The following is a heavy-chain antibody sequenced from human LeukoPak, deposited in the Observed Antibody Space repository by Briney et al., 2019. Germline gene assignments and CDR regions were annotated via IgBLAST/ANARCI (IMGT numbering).Heavy chain of an antibody. V-gene: IGHV4-34*01. Sequence: PSETLSLTCAVYGGSFSGYYWSWIRQPPGKGLEWIGEINHSGSTNYNPSLKSRVTISVDTSKNQFSLKLSSVTAADTAVYYCARPQEEVGATGNDAFDIWGQGTMVTVSS. CDR3: ARPQEEVGATGNDAFDI. D-gene: IGHD1-26*01. J-gene: IGHJ3*02. CDR1: GGSFSGYY. CDR2: INHSGST.